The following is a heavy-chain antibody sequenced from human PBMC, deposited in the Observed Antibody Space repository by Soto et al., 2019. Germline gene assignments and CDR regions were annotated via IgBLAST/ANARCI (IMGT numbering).Heavy chain of an antibody. J-gene: IGHJ4*02. Sequence: HGGSLRLPSAASGFTFGHYAMQWVRQAPGKGLEWVSAISWNSGSIDYADSVKGRFTSSRDNAKNSLYLQMSSLRAEDTALYYCAKSHTTSCWYVTNDYWGQGTRVTVSS. V-gene: IGHV3-9*01. CDR3: AKSHTTSCWYVTNDY. CDR1: GFTFGHYA. CDR2: ISWNSGSI. D-gene: IGHD6-19*01.